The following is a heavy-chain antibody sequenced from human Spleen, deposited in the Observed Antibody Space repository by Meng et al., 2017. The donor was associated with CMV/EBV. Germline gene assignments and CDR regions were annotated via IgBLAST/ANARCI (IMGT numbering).Heavy chain of an antibody. CDR3: ARQWGGTLNYFDY. Sequence: GGSLRLSCAASGFTFSAYTMNWVRQAPGKGLEWVSYISISGSTIYYADSVKGRFTISRDDSKNSLYLQMSSLRADDTALYYCARQWGGTLNYFDYWGQGTPVTVSS. CDR2: ISISGSTI. D-gene: IGHD3-10*01. V-gene: IGHV3-48*04. CDR1: GFTFSAYT. J-gene: IGHJ4*02.